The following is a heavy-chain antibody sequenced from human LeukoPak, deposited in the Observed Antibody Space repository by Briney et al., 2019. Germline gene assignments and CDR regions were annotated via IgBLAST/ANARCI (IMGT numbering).Heavy chain of an antibody. J-gene: IGHJ6*03. CDR2: VSISVTST. Sequence: GGSLRLSCTASGFTFSSYAINWVRQAPGKGLEWVAVVSISVTSTYYADSVKGRFTISRDNSKNTLYLQMNSLRAEDTAVYYCAKELVPSNYYYYMDVWGKGTTVTISS. CDR3: AKELVPSNYYYYMDV. CDR1: GFTFSSYA. V-gene: IGHV3-23*01.